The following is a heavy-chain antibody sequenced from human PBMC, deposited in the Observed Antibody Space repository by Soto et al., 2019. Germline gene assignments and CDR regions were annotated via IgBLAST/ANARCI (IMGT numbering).Heavy chain of an antibody. CDR1: GFTFSIYW. V-gene: IGHV3-7*01. J-gene: IGHJ4*02. D-gene: IGHD6-19*01. CDR3: ARVNRGSGWYLDY. CDR2: IKQDGSEK. Sequence: GGSLRLSCAASGFTFSIYWMSWVRHAPGKGLEWVANIKQDGSEKYYVDSVKGRFTISRDNAKNSLYLQMNSLRAEDTAVYYCARVNRGSGWYLDYWGQGTLVTVSS.